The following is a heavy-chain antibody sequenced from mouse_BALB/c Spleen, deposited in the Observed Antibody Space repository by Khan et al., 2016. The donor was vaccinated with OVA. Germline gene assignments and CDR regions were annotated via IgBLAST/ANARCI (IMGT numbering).Heavy chain of an antibody. CDR3: ARIYGGDFDY. Sequence: DVKLQESGPGLVKPSQSLSLTCTVTGYSITSDYAWNWIRQFPGNKLEWMGYISYSGNTKYNPSLKSRISITRDTAENQFFLQLNSVTSEDTATYYCARIYGGDFDYWGQGTTLTVSS. CDR1: GYSITSDYA. J-gene: IGHJ2*01. D-gene: IGHD1-1*01. CDR2: ISYSGNT. V-gene: IGHV3-2*02.